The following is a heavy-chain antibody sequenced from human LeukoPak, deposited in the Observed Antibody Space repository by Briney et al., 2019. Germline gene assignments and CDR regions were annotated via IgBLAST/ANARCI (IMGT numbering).Heavy chain of an antibody. Sequence: PGGSLRLSCAASGFTFSSYGMSWVRQAPGKGLEWVSAISGSGGSTYYADSVKGRFTISRDNSKNTLYLQMNSLRAEDTAVYYCAKASLKQWLPPGPGYWGQGTLVTVSS. CDR3: AKASLKQWLPPGPGY. CDR2: ISGSGGST. V-gene: IGHV3-23*01. J-gene: IGHJ4*02. CDR1: GFTFSSYG. D-gene: IGHD6-19*01.